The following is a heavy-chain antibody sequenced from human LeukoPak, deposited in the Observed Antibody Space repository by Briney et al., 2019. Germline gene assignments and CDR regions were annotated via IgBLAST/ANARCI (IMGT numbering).Heavy chain of an antibody. V-gene: IGHV1-24*01. CDR2: FDPEDGET. D-gene: IGHD3-22*01. CDR3: ATDREYYYDSSGYNLDY. J-gene: IGHJ4*02. Sequence: ASVKVSCKVSGYPLTELSMHWVRQAPGKGLEWMGGFDPEDGETIYAQKFQGRVTMTEDTSTDTAYMELSSLRSEDTAVYYCATDREYYYDSSGYNLDYWGQGTLVTVSS. CDR1: GYPLTELS.